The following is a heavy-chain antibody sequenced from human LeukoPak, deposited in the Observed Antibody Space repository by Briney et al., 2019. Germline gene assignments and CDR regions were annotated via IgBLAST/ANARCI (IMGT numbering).Heavy chain of an antibody. Sequence: ASVKVSCKASGYTFTGYYMHWVRQAPGQGLEWMGWINPNSGGTNYAQKFQGRVTMTRDTSKNQFSLKLSSVTAADTAVYYCARGLGWELLRIDYWGQGTLVTVSS. CDR1: GYTFTGYY. J-gene: IGHJ4*02. CDR3: ARGLGWELLRIDY. D-gene: IGHD1-26*01. CDR2: INPNSGGT. V-gene: IGHV1-2*02.